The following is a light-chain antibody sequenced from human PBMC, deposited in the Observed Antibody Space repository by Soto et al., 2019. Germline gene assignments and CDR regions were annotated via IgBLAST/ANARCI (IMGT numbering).Light chain of an antibody. CDR1: QSISSNF. CDR3: QQYGGSPRT. Sequence: LTQFSATLSLSPGEVSTLXXRASQSISSNFLAWYQQNRGQSPRLXIHGASNRATGIPDRFSGSGSGTDFTLTTTRLEPEDVAVYYCQQYGGSPRTFGQGTKVDIK. V-gene: IGKV3-20*01. J-gene: IGKJ1*01. CDR2: GAS.